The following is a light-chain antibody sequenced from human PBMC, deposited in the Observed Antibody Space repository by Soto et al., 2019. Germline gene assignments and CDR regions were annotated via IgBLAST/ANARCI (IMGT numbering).Light chain of an antibody. CDR2: GNS. Sequence: VLTQPPSVSGAPGQRVTISCTGSSSNIGAGYDVHWYQQLPGTAPKLLIYGNSNRPSGVPDRFSGSKSGTSASLAITGIQAEDEADYYCQSYDSSLSGYVFGTGTKVTVL. V-gene: IGLV1-40*01. J-gene: IGLJ1*01. CDR1: SSNIGAGYD. CDR3: QSYDSSLSGYV.